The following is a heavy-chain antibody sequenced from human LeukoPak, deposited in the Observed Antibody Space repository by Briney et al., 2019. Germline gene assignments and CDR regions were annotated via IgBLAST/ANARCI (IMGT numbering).Heavy chain of an antibody. D-gene: IGHD2-2*01. Sequence: GGSLRLSCAASGFSFRSYAMHWVRQAPGKGLEWVTVIANDGRDKKYADSVRGRFTISRDNSKNTLYLQMNSLRAEDTAVYYCAKERIVVVPAAFDYWGQGTLVTVSS. J-gene: IGHJ4*02. CDR1: GFSFRSYA. CDR3: AKERIVVVPAAFDY. CDR2: IANDGRDK. V-gene: IGHV3-30*04.